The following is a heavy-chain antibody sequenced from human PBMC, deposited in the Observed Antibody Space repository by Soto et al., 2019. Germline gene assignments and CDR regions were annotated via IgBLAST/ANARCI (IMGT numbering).Heavy chain of an antibody. CDR1: GGTFSSYT. Sequence: QVQLVQSGAEVKKPGSSVKVSCKASGGTFSSYTISWVRQAPGQGLEWMGRIIPILGIANYAQKFQGRVTITADNSTSTAYMELSSLRSEDAAGYYCARDSICSGGSCSLFGYWGQGTLVTVSS. D-gene: IGHD2-15*01. CDR3: ARDSICSGGSCSLFGY. V-gene: IGHV1-69*08. J-gene: IGHJ4*02. CDR2: IIPILGIA.